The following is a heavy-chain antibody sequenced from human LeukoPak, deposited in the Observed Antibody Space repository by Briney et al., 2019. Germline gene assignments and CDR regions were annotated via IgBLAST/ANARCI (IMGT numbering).Heavy chain of an antibody. D-gene: IGHD4-17*01. V-gene: IGHV4-59*11. CDR3: ARVPDPSVNYYYGMDV. J-gene: IGHJ6*04. CDR1: GGSISSHY. Sequence: SETLSLTRTVSGGSISSHYWSWIRQPPGKGLEWIGYIYYSGSTNYNPSLKSRVTISVDTSKNQFSLKLSSVTAADTAVYYCARVPDPSVNYYYGMDVWGKGTTVTVSS. CDR2: IYYSGST.